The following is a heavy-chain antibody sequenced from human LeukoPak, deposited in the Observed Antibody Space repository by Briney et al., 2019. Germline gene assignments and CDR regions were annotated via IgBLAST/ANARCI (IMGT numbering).Heavy chain of an antibody. Sequence: SVIYSGGSTYYADSVKGRFTISRDNSKNTLYLQMNSLRAEDTAVYYCARARDGYNLDAFDIWGQGTMVTVSS. CDR2: IYSGGST. V-gene: IGHV3-66*01. CDR3: ARARDGYNLDAFDI. D-gene: IGHD5-24*01. J-gene: IGHJ3*02.